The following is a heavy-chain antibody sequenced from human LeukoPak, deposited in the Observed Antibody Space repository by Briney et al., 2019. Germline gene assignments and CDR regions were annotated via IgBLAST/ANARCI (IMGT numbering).Heavy chain of an antibody. CDR1: GFTFDDYA. Sequence: GESLRLSCAASGFTFDDYAMHWVRQAPGKGLEWVSGISWNSGSIGYADSVKGRFTISRDNAKNSLYLQMNSLRAEDTALYYCAKDFRCSSTSCYVFDYWGQGTLVTVS. D-gene: IGHD2-2*01. CDR2: ISWNSGSI. V-gene: IGHV3-9*01. J-gene: IGHJ4*02. CDR3: AKDFRCSSTSCYVFDY.